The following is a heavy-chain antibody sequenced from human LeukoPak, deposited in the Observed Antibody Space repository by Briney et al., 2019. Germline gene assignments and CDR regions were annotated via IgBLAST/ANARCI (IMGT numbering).Heavy chain of an antibody. CDR2: ISGSGGST. J-gene: IGHJ4*02. V-gene: IGHV3-23*01. Sequence: RAGGSLRLSCAASGFTFSSYAMSWVRQAPGKGLEWVSAISGSGGSTYYADSVKGRFTISRDNSKNTLYLQMNSLRAEDTAVYYCAREQDTAMATFDYWGQGTLVTVSS. D-gene: IGHD5-18*01. CDR1: GFTFSSYA. CDR3: AREQDTAMATFDY.